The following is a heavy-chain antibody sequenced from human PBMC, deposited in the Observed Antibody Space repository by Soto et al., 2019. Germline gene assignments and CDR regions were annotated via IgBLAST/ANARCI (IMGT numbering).Heavy chain of an antibody. CDR2: ISGSGGST. J-gene: IGHJ5*02. CDR3: AKDKGYYYGAGSYSLPMWFDP. Sequence: EVQLLESGGGLVQPGGSLRLSCAASGFTFSSYAMSWVRQAPGKGLEWVSAISGSGGSTYYADSVKGRFTISRDNSKNTLYLEMNSLRAEDTAVYYCAKDKGYYYGAGSYSLPMWFDPWGQGALVTVSS. V-gene: IGHV3-23*01. D-gene: IGHD3-10*01. CDR1: GFTFSSYA.